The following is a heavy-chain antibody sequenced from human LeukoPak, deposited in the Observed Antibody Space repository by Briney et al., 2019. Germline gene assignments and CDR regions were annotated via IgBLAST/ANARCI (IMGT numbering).Heavy chain of an antibody. CDR2: I. Sequence: PGGSLRLSWAASGCTFSSYGFHWVRQAPGKGLEWVAVIKGRFTISRDNSKNTLYLQMSSLRAEDTAVYYCAREATGALDYWGQGTLVTVSS. CDR3: AREATGALDY. CDR1: GCTFSSYG. V-gene: IGHV3-33*01. J-gene: IGHJ4*02.